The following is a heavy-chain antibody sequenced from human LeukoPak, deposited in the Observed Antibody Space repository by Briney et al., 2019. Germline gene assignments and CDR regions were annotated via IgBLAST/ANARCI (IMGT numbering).Heavy chain of an antibody. J-gene: IGHJ6*03. CDR2: IRYDGSNK. CDR1: GFTLSSYG. CDR3: AKDGAIIYYYFMDV. D-gene: IGHD2-21*01. V-gene: IGHV3-30*02. Sequence: GGSLRLSCAASGFTLSSYGMHWVRQAPGKGLEWVAFIRYDGSNKYYADSVRGRFTISRDNSKNTLYLQMNSLRPEDTAVYYCAKDGAIIYYYFMDVWGKGTTVTISS.